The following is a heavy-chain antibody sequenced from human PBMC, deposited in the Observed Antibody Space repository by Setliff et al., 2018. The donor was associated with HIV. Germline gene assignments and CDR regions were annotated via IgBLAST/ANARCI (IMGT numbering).Heavy chain of an antibody. V-gene: IGHV4-34*01. CDR2: INHTGNT. D-gene: IGHD1-26*01. J-gene: IGHJ4*02. CDR3: ARGKGGLVGPAEFDY. CDR1: GGSFSGYH. Sequence: SQTLSLTCAVYGGSFSGYHWNWIRQFPGKGLEWIGEINHTGNTQYNPSLKSRVTMSEETSKNQFSLKLKSVTAADTAIYFCARGKGGLVGPAEFDYWGPGTLVTVS.